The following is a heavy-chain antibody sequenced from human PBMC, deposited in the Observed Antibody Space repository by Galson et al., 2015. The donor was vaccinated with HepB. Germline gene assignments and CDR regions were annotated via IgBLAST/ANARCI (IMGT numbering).Heavy chain of an antibody. CDR3: IRMADLSGYSSS. D-gene: IGHD6-13*01. CDR1: GLTFSGSA. V-gene: IGHV3-73*01. J-gene: IGHJ4*02. Sequence: SLRLSCAASGLTFSGSAIHWVRQTSGKGLEWVGRIRTKASNYATAYAASLQGRFTISRDDSKNTAYLHMKSLKTEDTAVYYCIRMADLSGYSSSWGQGTLVTVSS. CDR2: IRTKASNYAT.